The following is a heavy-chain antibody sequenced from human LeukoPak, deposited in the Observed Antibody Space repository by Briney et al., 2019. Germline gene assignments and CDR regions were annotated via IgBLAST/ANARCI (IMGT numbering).Heavy chain of an antibody. CDR3: TRREAGVYYFDY. Sequence: PGGSLRLSCAASGFTFSGSAMHWVRQASGKGLEWVGRIRSKASSYATAYAASVKGRFTISRDDSKNTAYLQMNSLKTEDTAVYYCTRREAGVYYFDYWGQGTLVTVSS. CDR2: IRSKASSYAT. V-gene: IGHV3-73*01. J-gene: IGHJ4*02. D-gene: IGHD3-10*01. CDR1: GFTFSGSA.